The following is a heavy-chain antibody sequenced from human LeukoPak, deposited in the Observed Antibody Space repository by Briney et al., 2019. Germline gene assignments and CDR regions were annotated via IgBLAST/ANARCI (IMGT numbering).Heavy chain of an antibody. CDR1: GGSTSSSSYY. V-gene: IGHV4-39*01. Sequence: PSETLSLTCTVSGGSTSSSSYYWGWIRQPPGKGLEWIGSIYYSGSTYYNPSLKSRVTISVDTSKNQFSLKLSSVTAADTAVYYCARQDVVVVAATPDVFDYWGQGTLVTVSS. CDR3: ARQDVVVVAATPDVFDY. CDR2: IYYSGST. D-gene: IGHD2-15*01. J-gene: IGHJ4*02.